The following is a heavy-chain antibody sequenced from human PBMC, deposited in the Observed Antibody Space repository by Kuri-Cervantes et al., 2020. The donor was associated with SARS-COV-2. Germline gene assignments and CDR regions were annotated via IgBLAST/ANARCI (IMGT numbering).Heavy chain of an antibody. CDR1: PYTFTGHS. Sequence: ASVKVSCKASPYTFTGHSIHWVRQAPRQGLEWMGLINPNHGGTNYGDKFHGRVIMTRDTSINTVYMELSRLTSDDTAVYYCARALASDFWSGYYATPDAFDIWGQGTMVTVSS. D-gene: IGHD3-3*01. CDR3: ARALASDFWSGYYATPDAFDI. J-gene: IGHJ3*02. CDR2: INPNHGGT. V-gene: IGHV1-2*02.